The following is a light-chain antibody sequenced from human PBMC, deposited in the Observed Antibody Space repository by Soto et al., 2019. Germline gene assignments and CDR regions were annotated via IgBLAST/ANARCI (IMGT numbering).Light chain of an antibody. Sequence: EIVLTQSPTTLSLSPGEGATLSCRASQSVSSYLAWYQQKPGQAPRLLIYDTSNRATGIPARFSGSGSGTDFTLIISSLEPEDFAVYYCQQRSNWPVTFGLGTRWIS. CDR2: DTS. CDR3: QQRSNWPVT. J-gene: IGKJ1*01. CDR1: QSVSSY. V-gene: IGKV3-11*01.